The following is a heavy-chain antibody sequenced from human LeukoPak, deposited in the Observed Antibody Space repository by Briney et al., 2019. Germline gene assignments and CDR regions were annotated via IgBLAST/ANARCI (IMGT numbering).Heavy chain of an antibody. CDR1: GGSISSGGYY. V-gene: IGHV4-31*03. CDR3: ARTLQPQNWFGP. CDR2: ICYSGST. J-gene: IGHJ5*02. Sequence: SQTLSLTCTVSGGSISSGGYYWSWIRQHPGKGLEWIGYICYSGSTYYNPSLKSRVTISVDTSKNQFSLKLSSVTAADTAVYYCARTLQPQNWFGPWGQGTLVTVSS.